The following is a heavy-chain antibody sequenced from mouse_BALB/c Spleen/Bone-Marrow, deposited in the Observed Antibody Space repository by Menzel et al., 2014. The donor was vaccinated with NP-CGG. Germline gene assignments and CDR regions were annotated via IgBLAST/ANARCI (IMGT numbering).Heavy chain of an antibody. CDR2: IFPGNFYT. V-gene: IGHV1S56*01. CDR3: ARDDYGY. J-gene: IGHJ2*01. Sequence: QVQLKESGPELVKPGASVRISCKASGYTFTSYYIHWVKQRPGQGLEWIGWIFPGNFYTKFNENFKGRATLTADKSSSTAYMHLSSLTSEDSAVYFCARDDYGYWGQGTTLTVSS. CDR1: GYTFTSYY. D-gene: IGHD2-4*01.